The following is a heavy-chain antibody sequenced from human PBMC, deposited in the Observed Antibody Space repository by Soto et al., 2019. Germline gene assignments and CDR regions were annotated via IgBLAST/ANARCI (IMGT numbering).Heavy chain of an antibody. CDR1: GGSISSGDYY. Sequence: TLSLTCTVSGGSISSGDYYWSWIRQPPGQALEWLALIYWDDDKRYRPSLRDRLSITKDTSKKEVILTMTNMDPVDTATYYCVSGSFPNWFDPWGQGTQVTVSS. J-gene: IGHJ5*02. D-gene: IGHD3-10*01. V-gene: IGHV2-5*08. CDR3: VSGSFPNWFDP. CDR2: IYWDDDK.